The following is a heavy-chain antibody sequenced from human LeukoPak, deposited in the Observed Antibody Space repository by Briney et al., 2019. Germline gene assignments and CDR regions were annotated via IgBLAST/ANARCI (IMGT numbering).Heavy chain of an antibody. Sequence: ASVKVSCKASGYTFTSYGISWVRQAPGQGLEWMGWISAYNGNTNYAQKFQGRVTMTRDTSISTAYMELSRLRSDDTAVYYCASRKLGNDYWGQGTLVTVSS. J-gene: IGHJ4*02. D-gene: IGHD7-27*01. CDR2: ISAYNGNT. CDR1: GYTFTSYG. V-gene: IGHV1-18*01. CDR3: ASRKLGNDY.